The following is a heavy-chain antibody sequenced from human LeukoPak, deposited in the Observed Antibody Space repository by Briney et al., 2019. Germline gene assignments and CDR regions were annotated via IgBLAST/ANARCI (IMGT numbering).Heavy chain of an antibody. CDR2: ISSSSYI. Sequence: GGSLRLSCAASGFTFSSYSMNWVRQAPGKGLEWVSSISSSSYIYYADSVKGRFTISRDNAKNSLYLQMNSLRAEDTAVYYCARGVLSGWAAMAFDYWGQGTLVTVSS. J-gene: IGHJ4*02. CDR3: ARGVLSGWAAMAFDY. D-gene: IGHD5-18*01. V-gene: IGHV3-21*01. CDR1: GFTFSSYS.